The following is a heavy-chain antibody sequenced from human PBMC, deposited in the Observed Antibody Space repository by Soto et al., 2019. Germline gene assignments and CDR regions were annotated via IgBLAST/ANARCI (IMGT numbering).Heavy chain of an antibody. Sequence: GESLKISCKGSGYSFTSYWISWVRQMPGKGLEWMGRIDPSDSYTNYSPSFQGHVTISADKSISTAYLQWSSLKASDTAMYYCARQLGITMVRGLEFDPWGQGTLVTVSS. V-gene: IGHV5-10-1*01. J-gene: IGHJ5*02. CDR3: ARQLGITMVRGLEFDP. CDR1: GYSFTSYW. D-gene: IGHD3-10*01. CDR2: IDPSDSYT.